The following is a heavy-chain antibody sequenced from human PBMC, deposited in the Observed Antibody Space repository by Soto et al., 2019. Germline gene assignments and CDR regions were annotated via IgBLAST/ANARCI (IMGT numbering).Heavy chain of an antibody. J-gene: IGHJ5*02. V-gene: IGHV4-31*03. Sequence: TLSLTCTVSGGSISSGGYYWSWIRQHPGKGLEWIGYIYYSGSTYYNPSLKSRVTISVDTSKNQFSLKLSSVTAADTAVYYCARDRGITMVRGVTSANWFDPWGQGTLVTVSS. CDR1: GGSISSGGYY. CDR3: ARDRGITMVRGVTSANWFDP. D-gene: IGHD3-10*01. CDR2: IYYSGST.